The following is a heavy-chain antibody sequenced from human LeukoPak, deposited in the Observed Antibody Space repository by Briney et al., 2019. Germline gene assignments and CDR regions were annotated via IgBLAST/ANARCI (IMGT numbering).Heavy chain of an antibody. J-gene: IGHJ1*01. Sequence: ASVKVSCKASGYTFTGYYMHWVRQARGQGLEWMGWINPNSGGTNYAQKFQGRVTMTRDTSISTAYMELSRLKSDDTAVYYCARDPGSGSYLFQHWGQGTLVTVSS. CDR3: ARDPGSGSYLFQH. D-gene: IGHD3-10*01. CDR1: GYTFTGYY. CDR2: INPNSGGT. V-gene: IGHV1-2*02.